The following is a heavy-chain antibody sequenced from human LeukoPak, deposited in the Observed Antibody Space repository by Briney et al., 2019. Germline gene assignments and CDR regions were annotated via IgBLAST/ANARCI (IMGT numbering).Heavy chain of an antibody. CDR3: ACLAAAPSNFDY. D-gene: IGHD6-13*01. V-gene: IGHV4-39*01. Sequence: SETLSLTCTVSGGSISSSSYYWGWIRQPPGKGLEWIGSIYYSGSTYYNPSLKSRVTISVDTSKNQFSLKLSSVTAADTAVYYCACLAAAPSNFDYWGQGTLVTVSS. J-gene: IGHJ4*02. CDR2: IYYSGST. CDR1: GGSISSSSYY.